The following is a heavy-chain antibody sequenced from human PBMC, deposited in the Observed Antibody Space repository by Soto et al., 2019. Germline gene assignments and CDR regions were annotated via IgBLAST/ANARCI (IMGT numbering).Heavy chain of an antibody. CDR2: IIPIFGTA. D-gene: IGHD3-22*01. CDR1: GGTFSSYA. CDR3: ARRFTMIVGGNWFDP. Sequence: QVQLVQSGAEVKKPGSSVKVYCKASGGTFSSYAISWVRQAPGQGLEWMGGIIPIFGTANYAHKLKGRVTITADESTSTAYMELSSRRSEDTAVYYCARRFTMIVGGNWFDPWGQGTLVTVSS. J-gene: IGHJ5*02. V-gene: IGHV1-69*01.